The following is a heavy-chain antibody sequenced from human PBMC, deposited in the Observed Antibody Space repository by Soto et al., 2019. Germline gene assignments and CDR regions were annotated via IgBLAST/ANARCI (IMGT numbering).Heavy chain of an antibody. D-gene: IGHD6-6*01. CDR3: ASGRRGPRNYGMDV. J-gene: IGHJ6*02. V-gene: IGHV1-69*01. CDR2: IIPIFGTA. CDR1: GGTFSSYA. Sequence: QVQLVQSGAEVQKPGSSVKVSCKASGGTFSSYAISWVRQAPGQGLEWMGGIIPIFGTANYAQKFQGRVTITADESTSTAYMELSSLKSEDTDVYYCASGRRGPRNYGMDVWGQGTTVTVSS.